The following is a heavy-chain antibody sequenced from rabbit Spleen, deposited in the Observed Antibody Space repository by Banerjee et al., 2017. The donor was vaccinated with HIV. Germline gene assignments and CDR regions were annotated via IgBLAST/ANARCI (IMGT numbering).Heavy chain of an antibody. J-gene: IGHJ4*01. CDR1: GFSFSSNW. CDR2: IDTNDGDT. Sequence: LEESGGGLVKPGGTLTLTCTVSGFSFSSNWICWVRQAPGKGLEWIACIDTNDGDTDYATWAKSRFTISKSSSTTVTLQMASLTAADTATYFCARETSSGWGIISFYFALWGPGTLVTVS. CDR3: ARETSSGWGIISFYFAL. D-gene: IGHD4-1*01. V-gene: IGHV1S45*01.